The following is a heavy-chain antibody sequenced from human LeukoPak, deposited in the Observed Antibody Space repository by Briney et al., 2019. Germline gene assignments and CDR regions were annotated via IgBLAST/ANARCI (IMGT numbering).Heavy chain of an antibody. CDR2: VYHTGAS. J-gene: IGHJ4*02. V-gene: IGHV4-59*01. D-gene: IGHD2-8*01. CDR3: TRVVNGGHIDY. Sequence: NPSETLSLTCSVSGASINNYYWTWIRQPPGKGLEWIGYVYHTGASGYHPSLKSRVAMSLDTSKNQVSLNLRSVTAADTAVYFCTRVVNGGHIDYWGQGTLVTVSS. CDR1: GASINNYY.